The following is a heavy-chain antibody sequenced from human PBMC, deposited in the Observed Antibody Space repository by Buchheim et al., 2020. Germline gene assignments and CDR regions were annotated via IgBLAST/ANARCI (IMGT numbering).Heavy chain of an antibody. J-gene: IGHJ4*02. CDR1: GGSFSGYY. CDR3: ARGIDSYGYVRFFDY. CDR2: INHSGST. D-gene: IGHD5-18*01. V-gene: IGHV4-34*01. Sequence: QVQLQQWGAGLLKPSETLSLTCAVYGGSFSGYYWSWIRQPPGKGLEWIGEINHSGSTNYNPSLKSRVTISVDTSKNQFSLKLSSVTAADTAVYYCARGIDSYGYVRFFDYWGQGTL.